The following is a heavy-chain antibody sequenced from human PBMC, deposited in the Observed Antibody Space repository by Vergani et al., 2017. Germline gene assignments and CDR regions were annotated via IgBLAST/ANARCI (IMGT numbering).Heavy chain of an antibody. CDR3: ARCVRDGGMIYGGTVENWFDP. CDR2: IYYSENK. V-gene: IGHV4-39*01. CDR1: GGSITYGAFY. J-gene: IGHJ5*02. D-gene: IGHD3-16*01. Sequence: QLQLQESGPGLVKPSETLSLTCTVSGGSITYGAFYWGWIRQSPGKGLEWIGSIYYSENKFYNPSLESRVTFSIDTTKNQFSLKLKSVTAADTAVYYCARCVRDGGMIYGGTVENWFDPWGQGTLVTVSS.